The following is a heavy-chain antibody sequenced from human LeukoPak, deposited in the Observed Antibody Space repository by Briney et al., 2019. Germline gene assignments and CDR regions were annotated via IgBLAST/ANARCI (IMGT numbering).Heavy chain of an antibody. V-gene: IGHV4-39*07. D-gene: IGHD3-22*01. Sequence: KPSETLSLTCTVSGGSISSSSYYWGWIRQPPGKGLEWIGEINHSGSTNYNPSLKSRVTISVDTSKNQFSLKLSSVTAADTAVYYCAREASGYDAFDIWGQGTMVTVSS. CDR3: AREASGYDAFDI. CDR1: GGSISSSSYY. CDR2: INHSGST. J-gene: IGHJ3*02.